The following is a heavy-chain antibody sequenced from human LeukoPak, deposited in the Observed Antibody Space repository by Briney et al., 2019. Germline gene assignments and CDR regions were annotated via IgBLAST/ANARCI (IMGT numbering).Heavy chain of an antibody. CDR2: IKQDGSKK. D-gene: IGHD5-24*01. J-gene: IGHJ4*02. Sequence: GGSLRLSCSTSGFIFSNHFMHWVRQAPGKGLEWVANIKQDGSKKSYVDSVKGRFTISRDNAKNSLYLQMNSLRAEDTAIYYCTRVGYIDEGIDYWGQGTLVTVSS. CDR3: TRVGYIDEGIDY. CDR1: GFIFSNHF. V-gene: IGHV3-7*04.